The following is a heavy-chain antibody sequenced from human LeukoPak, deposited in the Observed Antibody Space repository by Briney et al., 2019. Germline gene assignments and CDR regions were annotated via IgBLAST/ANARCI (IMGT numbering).Heavy chain of an antibody. Sequence: ASVKVSCKASGYTFTGYYMHWVRRAPGQGLEWMGWINPNSGGTNYAQKFQGRVTMTRDTSISTAYMELSRLRSDDTAVYYCARGGYYGSGRRIDYWGQGTLVTVSS. CDR2: INPNSGGT. CDR1: GYTFTGYY. V-gene: IGHV1-2*02. D-gene: IGHD3-10*01. J-gene: IGHJ4*02. CDR3: ARGGYYGSGRRIDY.